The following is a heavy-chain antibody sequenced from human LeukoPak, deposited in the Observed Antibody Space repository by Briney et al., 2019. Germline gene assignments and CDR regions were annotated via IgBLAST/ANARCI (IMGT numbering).Heavy chain of an antibody. Sequence: GVSLRLSCAASGFTFSRYSMNWVRQAPGKGLEWVSSISSSSTYIYYADSVKGRFTISRDNAKNSVYLQMNSLRAEDTAVYYCAKADGDKPFDYWGQGTLVTVS. CDR1: GFTFSRYS. CDR3: AKADGDKPFDY. V-gene: IGHV3-21*01. D-gene: IGHD4-17*01. J-gene: IGHJ4*02. CDR2: ISSSSTYI.